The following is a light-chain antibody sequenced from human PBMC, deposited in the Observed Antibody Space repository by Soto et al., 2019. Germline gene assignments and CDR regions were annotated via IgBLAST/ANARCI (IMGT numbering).Light chain of an antibody. V-gene: IGLV1-44*01. CDR2: SND. CDR1: SSNIGSIT. J-gene: IGLJ2*01. Sequence: QSVLTQPPSASGTPGQRVTISCSGSSSNIGSITVNWYQQLPGTAPKLLIYSNDQRLSGVPDRFSGSKSGTSASLAISGLQSEDEADYYCAAWDDSLNGVVIGGGTKLTVL. CDR3: AAWDDSLNGVV.